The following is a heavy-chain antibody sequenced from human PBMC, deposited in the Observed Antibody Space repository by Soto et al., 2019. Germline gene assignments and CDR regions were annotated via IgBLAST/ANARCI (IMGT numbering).Heavy chain of an antibody. CDR2: IWYDGSNK. CDR1: GFTFSSYG. CDR3: ARDPRLGRDSSGYYPY. D-gene: IGHD3-22*01. J-gene: IGHJ4*02. Sequence: QVQLVESGGGVVQPGRSLRLSCAASGFTFSSYGMHWVRQAPGKGLEWVAVIWYDGSNKYYADSVKGRFTISRDNSKNALYLQMNSLRAEDTAVYYCARDPRLGRDSSGYYPYWGQGTLVTVSS. V-gene: IGHV3-33*01.